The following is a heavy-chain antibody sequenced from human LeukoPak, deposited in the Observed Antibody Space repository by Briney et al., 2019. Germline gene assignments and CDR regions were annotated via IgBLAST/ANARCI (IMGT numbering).Heavy chain of an antibody. CDR2: ISGSGGST. D-gene: IGHD3-3*01. CDR1: GFTFSSYA. V-gene: IGHV3-23*01. J-gene: IGHJ5*02. CDR3: AKGDHYDFWSGYSWFDP. Sequence: PGGSLRLSCAASGFTFSSYAMSWVRQAPGKGLEWVSAISGSGGSTYYADSVKGRFTTSRDNSKNTLYLQMNSLRAEDTAVYYCAKGDHYDFWSGYSWFDPWGQGTLVTVSS.